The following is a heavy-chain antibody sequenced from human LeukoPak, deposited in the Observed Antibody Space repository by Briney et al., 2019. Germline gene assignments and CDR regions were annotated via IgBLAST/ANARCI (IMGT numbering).Heavy chain of an antibody. CDR1: GFTFCSYW. CDR3: ARAQKITMVLGVMPVPDY. J-gene: IGHJ4*02. V-gene: IGHV3-7*01. D-gene: IGHD3-10*01. Sequence: GGSLRLSCAASGFTFCSYWMSWLRQAPGKGLEWVANIKQGGSEKYHVDSVKGRFTISRDNAKNSLYLHMNSLRAEDPAVHDCARAQKITMVLGVMPVPDYWGPGRQVSVS. CDR2: IKQGGSEK.